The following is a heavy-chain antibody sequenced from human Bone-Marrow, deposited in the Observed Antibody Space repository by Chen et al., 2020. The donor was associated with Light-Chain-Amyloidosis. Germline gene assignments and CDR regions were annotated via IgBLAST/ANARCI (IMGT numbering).Heavy chain of an antibody. Sequence: QVQLVESGGGVVQPGRSLRLSCAASGFTFSSYGMHWVRQAPGKGLEWVAVISYDGSNKCYAYSVKGRFTISRDNSKNTLYLQMNSLRAEDTAVYYCAKGGYYDRTPDSFDIWGQGTMVTVSS. D-gene: IGHD3-22*01. CDR1: GFTFSSYG. V-gene: IGHV3-30*18. J-gene: IGHJ3*02. CDR3: AKGGYYDRTPDSFDI. CDR2: ISYDGSNK.